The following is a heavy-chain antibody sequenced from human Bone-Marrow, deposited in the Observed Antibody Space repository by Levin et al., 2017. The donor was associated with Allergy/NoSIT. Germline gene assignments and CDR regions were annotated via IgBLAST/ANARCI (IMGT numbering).Heavy chain of an antibody. CDR1: GGSISSGDYY. V-gene: IGHV4-30-4*01. Sequence: KASETLSLTCTVSGGSISSGDYYWSWFRQPPGKGLEWIGLIYFSGTTHYNPSLKGRVNVSVDMSKNQFSLKLSSVTAADTAVYYCARDDYGGKRDAFDIWGQGTMVTVSS. J-gene: IGHJ3*02. D-gene: IGHD4-23*01. CDR2: IYFSGTT. CDR3: ARDDYGGKRDAFDI.